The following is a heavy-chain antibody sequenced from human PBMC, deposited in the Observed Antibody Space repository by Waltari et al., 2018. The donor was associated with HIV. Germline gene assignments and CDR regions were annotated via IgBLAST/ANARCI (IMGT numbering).Heavy chain of an antibody. J-gene: IGHJ5*02. Sequence: QVQLVQSGAEVKKPGASVKVSCKASGYTFTSYYMHWVRQAPGQGLEWMGRINPIGGSTSYAQKFQGRVTMTRDTSTSTVYMELSSLRSEDTAVYYCARDLDYGGNSGWFDPWGQGTLVTVSS. CDR3: ARDLDYGGNSGWFDP. D-gene: IGHD4-17*01. CDR2: INPIGGST. CDR1: GYTFTSYY. V-gene: IGHV1-46*01.